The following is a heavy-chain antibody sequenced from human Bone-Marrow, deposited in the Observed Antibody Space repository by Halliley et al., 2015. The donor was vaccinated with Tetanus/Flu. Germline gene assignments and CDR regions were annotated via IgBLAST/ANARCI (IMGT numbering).Heavy chain of an antibody. D-gene: IGHD3-10*01. CDR2: IFYDGGT. V-gene: IGHV4-59*01. J-gene: IGHJ5*02. Sequence: GYIFYDGGTRYNPSLNRRVSRSVDTSKNQFSLTLTSVSAADSAVYYCARADVGSGMGDNWFDLWGQGTLVTVPS. CDR3: ARADVGSGMGDNWFDL.